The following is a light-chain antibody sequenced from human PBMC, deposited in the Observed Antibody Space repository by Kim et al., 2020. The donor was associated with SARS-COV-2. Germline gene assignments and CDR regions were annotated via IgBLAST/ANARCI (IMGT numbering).Light chain of an antibody. Sequence: AHIGDRVTITCRASQSISRHFNWYQKRPGEAPKLLIYGASNLQSGVPSRFSGSGSGTDFTLTISSLQPEDFATYYCQQSYSSPPTFGQGTKVDIK. CDR1: QSISRH. J-gene: IGKJ1*01. V-gene: IGKV1-39*01. CDR2: GAS. CDR3: QQSYSSPPT.